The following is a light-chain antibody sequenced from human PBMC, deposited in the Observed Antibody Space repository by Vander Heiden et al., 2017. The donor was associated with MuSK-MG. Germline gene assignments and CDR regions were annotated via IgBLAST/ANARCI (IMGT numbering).Light chain of an antibody. J-gene: IGKJ2*01. CDR1: QSISTY. V-gene: IGKV3-11*01. CDR3: QQRSTWPRT. Sequence: EIVLTQSPATLSLSPGERATLSCRASQSISTYLAWYQQKPGQAPRLLLYETSNRATDIPARFSGSGSGTDFTLTISSLEPEDFAVYYCQQRSTWPRTFGQGTKLEIK. CDR2: ETS.